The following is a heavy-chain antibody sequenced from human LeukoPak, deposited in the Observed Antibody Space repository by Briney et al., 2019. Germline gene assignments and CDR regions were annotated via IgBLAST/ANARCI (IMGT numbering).Heavy chain of an antibody. CDR3: AKGTAMAFYYFDF. CDR2: ISGSGGST. V-gene: IGHV3-23*01. J-gene: IGHJ4*02. CDR1: GFTFSTYA. D-gene: IGHD5-18*01. Sequence: PGGSLRLSCAASGFTFSTYAMSWVRQAPGKGLEWVSAISGSGGSTYYADSVKGRFTISRDNSKNTLYLQMNSLRAEDTAVYYCAKGTAMAFYYFDFWGQGTLVTVSS.